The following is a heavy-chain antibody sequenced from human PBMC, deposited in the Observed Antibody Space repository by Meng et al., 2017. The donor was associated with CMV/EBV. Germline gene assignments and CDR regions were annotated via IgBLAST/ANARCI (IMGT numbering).Heavy chain of an antibody. D-gene: IGHD2-2*02. CDR3: ARSPPGYCSSTSCYRLDY. J-gene: IGHJ4*02. CDR2: INHSGST. Sequence: CFSGYYWSWIRQPPGKGLEWIGEINHSGSTNYNPSLKSRVTISVDTSKNQFSLKLSSVTAADTAVYYCARSPPGYCSSTSCYRLDYWGQGTLVTVSS. V-gene: IGHV4-34*01. CDR1: CFSGYY.